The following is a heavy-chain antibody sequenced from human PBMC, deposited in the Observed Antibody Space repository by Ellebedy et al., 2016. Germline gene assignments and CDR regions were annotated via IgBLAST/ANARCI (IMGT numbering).Heavy chain of an antibody. D-gene: IGHD5-18*01. CDR1: GFTVSTNY. V-gene: IGHV3-53*01. CDR3: ARDVSGYSYGYDY. J-gene: IGHJ4*02. Sequence: GGSLRLSCAASGFTVSTNYMSWVRQAPGKGLEWVSLIYSGGSTYYADSVKGRFTISRDNSKNTLYLQMNSLRAEDTAVYYWARDVSGYSYGYDYWGQGTLVTVSS. CDR2: IYSGGST.